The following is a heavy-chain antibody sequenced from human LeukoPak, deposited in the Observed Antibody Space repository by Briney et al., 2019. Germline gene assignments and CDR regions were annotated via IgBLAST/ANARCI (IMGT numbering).Heavy chain of an antibody. V-gene: IGHV3-74*01. Sequence: PGGSLRLSCAASGFTFSSYWMHWVRQAPGKGLVWVSRISTDGNTTNYADSVKGRFTIPRDNAKNTLYLQMISLRAEDTAVYYCARATYSSSSRHFDCWGQGTLVTVSS. CDR2: ISTDGNTT. CDR1: GFTFSSYW. J-gene: IGHJ4*02. CDR3: ARATYSSSSRHFDC. D-gene: IGHD6-6*01.